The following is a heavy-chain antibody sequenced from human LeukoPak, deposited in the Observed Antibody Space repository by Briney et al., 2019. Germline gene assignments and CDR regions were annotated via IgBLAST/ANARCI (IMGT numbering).Heavy chain of an antibody. CDR1: GFTFSSYW. CDR2: IKQDGSEK. Sequence: AGGSLRLSCAASGFTFSSYWMSWVRQAPGKGLEWVANIKQDGSEKYYVDSVKGRFTISRDNAKNSLYLQMNSLRAEDTAVYYCARFLGSGYFFSMFDYWGQGTLVTVSS. J-gene: IGHJ4*02. D-gene: IGHD3-22*01. V-gene: IGHV3-7*01. CDR3: ARFLGSGYFFSMFDY.